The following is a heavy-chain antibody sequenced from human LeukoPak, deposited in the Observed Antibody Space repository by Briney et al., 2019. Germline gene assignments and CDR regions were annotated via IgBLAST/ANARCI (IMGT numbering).Heavy chain of an antibody. CDR3: ARAFCSSTSCYYYYGMDV. Sequence: SETLSLTCTVSDGSISSYYWSWIRQHPGKGLEWIGYIYYSGSTYYNPSLKSRVTISVDTSKNQFSLKLSSVTAADTAVYYCARAFCSSTSCYYYYGMDVWGQGTTVTVSS. V-gene: IGHV4-59*06. J-gene: IGHJ6*02. CDR1: DGSISSYY. CDR2: IYYSGST. D-gene: IGHD2-2*01.